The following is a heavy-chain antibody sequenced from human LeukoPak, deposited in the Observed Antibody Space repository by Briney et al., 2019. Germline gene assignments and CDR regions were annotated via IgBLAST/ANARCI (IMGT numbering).Heavy chain of an antibody. CDR2: IRYDGSNK. Sequence: GGSLRLSCAASGFTFSSYGMHWVRQAPGKGLEWVAFIRYDGSNKYYADSVKGRFTISRDNSKNTLYLQMNSLRAEDTAVYYCAKPVARIAAAGTLFDYWGQGTLVTVSS. CDR3: AKPVARIAAAGTLFDY. J-gene: IGHJ4*02. CDR1: GFTFSSYG. V-gene: IGHV3-30*02. D-gene: IGHD6-13*01.